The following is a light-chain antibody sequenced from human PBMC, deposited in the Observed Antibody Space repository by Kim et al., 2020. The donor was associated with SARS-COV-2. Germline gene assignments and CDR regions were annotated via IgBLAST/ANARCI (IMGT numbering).Light chain of an antibody. CDR2: DAH. J-gene: IGKJ4*01. CDR3: QQYAFLPIT. Sequence: ASVRDSVTNTCQASRHINIYLNWFPQRPEKAPDLLICDAHYLKSGVPSKFSGRASGRDFTFSISGLATEVVATYYCQQYAFLPITFGGGTKVDIK. CDR1: RHINIY. V-gene: IGKV1-33*01.